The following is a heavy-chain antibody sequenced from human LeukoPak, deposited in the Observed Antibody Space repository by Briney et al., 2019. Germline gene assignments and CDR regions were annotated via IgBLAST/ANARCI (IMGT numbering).Heavy chain of an antibody. J-gene: IGHJ5*02. CDR3: AKDKYRGARNWFDP. CDR2: ISSSGSTI. Sequence: GGSLRLSCAASGFTFSDYYMSWIRQAPGKGLEWVSYISSSGSTIYYADSVKGRFTISRDNSKNTLYLQMNSLRAEDTAVYYCAKDKYRGARNWFDPWGQGTLVTVSS. CDR1: GFTFSDYY. V-gene: IGHV3-11*04. D-gene: IGHD2-21*01.